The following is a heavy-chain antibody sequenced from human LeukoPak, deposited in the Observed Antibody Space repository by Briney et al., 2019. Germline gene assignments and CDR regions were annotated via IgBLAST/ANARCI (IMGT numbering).Heavy chain of an antibody. CDR1: GGSISDTTYH. J-gene: IGHJ4*02. CDR3: AGPSRGVRFAC. CDR2: IYHSGDT. Sequence: SETLSLTCTVSGGSISDTTYHWGWIRQPPGKGLEWIGSIYHSGDTSYNPSLSSRVTISVDTSKNQFSLSLTSVTAADTAVYCCAGPSRGVRFACWGKGTVVTVSP. D-gene: IGHD3-3*01. V-gene: IGHV4-39*01.